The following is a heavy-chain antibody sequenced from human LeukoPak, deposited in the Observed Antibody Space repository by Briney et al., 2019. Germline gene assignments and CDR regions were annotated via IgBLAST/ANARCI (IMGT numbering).Heavy chain of an antibody. J-gene: IGHJ5*02. CDR2: TWYEGSNK. CDR1: GFSFSSYG. CDR3: ERDTGFCGDGSCYSGGLDP. Sequence: GGSLRLSCAASGFSFSSYGTHWVRQAPGKGLEWVAVTWYEGSNKYYVDSVQGRFTISRDNSKNTLYLQMNSLRAEDTAFYYCERDTGFCGDGSCYSGGLDPWGQGTLVTVSS. D-gene: IGHD2-15*01. V-gene: IGHV3-33*01.